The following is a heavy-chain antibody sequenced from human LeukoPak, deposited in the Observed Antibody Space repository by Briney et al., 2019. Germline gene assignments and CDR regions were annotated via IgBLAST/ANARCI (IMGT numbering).Heavy chain of an antibody. D-gene: IGHD2-21*01. V-gene: IGHV3-23*01. J-gene: IGHJ4*02. CDR3: TREGDSGFGETNGY. Sequence: PGGSLRLPCAGSGFTFSDYAMSWVRQAPGRGLEWVSIINEKGGGTHYVDSVKGRFTIARDNSKNTLYLQMNTLRAEDTAVYYCTREGDSGFGETNGYWGQGTLVIVSS. CDR2: INEKGGGT. CDR1: GFTFSDYA.